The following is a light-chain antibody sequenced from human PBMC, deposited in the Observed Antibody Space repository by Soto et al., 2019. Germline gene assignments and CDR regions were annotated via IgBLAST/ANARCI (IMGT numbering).Light chain of an antibody. V-gene: IGKV3-20*01. CDR3: QQYGNSPFT. CDR1: QSVTSCY. Sequence: EIVLTQSPGTLSLSPGERATRSCRASQSVTSCYLAWYQQKPGQAPRLLIYGASSRATGSPDRFSGSGSGTDFTLTISRLEPEDFAVYYCQQYGNSPFTFGGGTKVEIK. CDR2: GAS. J-gene: IGKJ4*01.